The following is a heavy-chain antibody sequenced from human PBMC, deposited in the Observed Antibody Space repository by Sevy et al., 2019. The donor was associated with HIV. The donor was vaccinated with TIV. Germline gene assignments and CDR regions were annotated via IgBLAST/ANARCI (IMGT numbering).Heavy chain of an antibody. CDR3: ARTGPPGYYYDSSGSDY. CDR1: GFTFSSYS. J-gene: IGHJ4*02. V-gene: IGHV3-48*01. D-gene: IGHD3-22*01. Sequence: RGSLRLSCAASGFTFSSYSMNWVRQAPGKGLEWVSYISSSSSTIYYADSVKGRFTISRDNAKNSLYLQMNSLRAEDTAVYYCARTGPPGYYYDSSGSDYWGQGTLVTVSS. CDR2: ISSSSSTI.